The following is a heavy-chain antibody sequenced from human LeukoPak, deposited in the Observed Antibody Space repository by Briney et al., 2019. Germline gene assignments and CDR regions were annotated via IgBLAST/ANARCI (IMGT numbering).Heavy chain of an antibody. CDR1: GFTFSHFG. CDR2: IWNDGSNE. D-gene: IGHD4-11*01. J-gene: IGHJ4*02. Sequence: GRSLRLSCAASGFTFSHFGMHWVRQAPGKGLEWVAVIWNDGSNEYYADSVKGRFTISRDNSKNTVSLQMNSLRDEDTAVYYCAKDAQRGFDNSNSLEYWGQGTLVTVSS. V-gene: IGHV3-33*06. CDR3: AKDAQRGFDNSNSLEY.